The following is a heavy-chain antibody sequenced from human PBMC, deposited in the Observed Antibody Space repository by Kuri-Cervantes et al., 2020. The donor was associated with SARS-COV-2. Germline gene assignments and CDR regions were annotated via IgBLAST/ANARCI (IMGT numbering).Heavy chain of an antibody. CDR3: ARAYCGGGCEFDY. D-gene: IGHD2-21*02. CDR1: GFTFGSYV. Sequence: GGSLRLSCAASGFTFGSYVMNWVRQAPGKGLEWVSTISVSSGSTYYADSVKGRFTISRDSSENTLYLQMNSLRAEDTAVYYCARAYCGGGCEFDYWGQGTLVTVSS. J-gene: IGHJ4*02. CDR2: ISVSSGST. V-gene: IGHV3-23*01.